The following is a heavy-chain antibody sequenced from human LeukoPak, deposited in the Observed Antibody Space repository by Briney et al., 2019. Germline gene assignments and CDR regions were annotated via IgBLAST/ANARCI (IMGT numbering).Heavy chain of an antibody. Sequence: GGSLRLSCAASGFTFSGYSMNWVRQAPGKGLEWISYISQSSTYIYSADSVRGRFTISRDNSKNTLYLQMNSLRAEDTAVYYCAKDPRDYYNSSGYYYRWFYFDYWGQGTLVTVPS. J-gene: IGHJ4*02. CDR3: AKDPRDYYNSSGYYYRWFYFDY. CDR1: GFTFSGYS. CDR2: ISQSSTYI. V-gene: IGHV3-21*01. D-gene: IGHD3-22*01.